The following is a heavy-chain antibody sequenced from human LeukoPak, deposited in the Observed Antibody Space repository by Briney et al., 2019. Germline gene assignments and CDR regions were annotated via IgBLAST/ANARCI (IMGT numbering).Heavy chain of an antibody. CDR3: AKDWGGERFFDY. V-gene: IGHV3-23*01. CDR1: GFSFSSYA. CDR2: ISGSGGST. J-gene: IGHJ4*02. D-gene: IGHD3-16*01. Sequence: QAGGSLRLSCAASGFSFSSYAMSWVRQAPGKGLEWVSAISGSGGSTYYADSVKGRLTISRDNSKNTLYLQMNSLRAEDTAVYYCAKDWGGERFFDYWGQGTLVTVSS.